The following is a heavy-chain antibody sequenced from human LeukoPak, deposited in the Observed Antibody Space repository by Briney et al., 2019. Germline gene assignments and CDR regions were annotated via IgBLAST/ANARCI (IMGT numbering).Heavy chain of an antibody. CDR2: KYARGSS. CDR1: GGSISNYY. J-gene: IGHJ3*02. Sequence: SETLSLTCTVSGGSISNYYWSWIRQPAGKGLEWIGRKYARGSSNYNPPVQSRVTMSVDTSKTHVSLKLRSVTAADTAVYYCARGRYCSADICTGGDSFDIWGQGTMVSVSP. V-gene: IGHV4-4*07. D-gene: IGHD2-15*01. CDR3: ARGRYCSADICTGGDSFDI.